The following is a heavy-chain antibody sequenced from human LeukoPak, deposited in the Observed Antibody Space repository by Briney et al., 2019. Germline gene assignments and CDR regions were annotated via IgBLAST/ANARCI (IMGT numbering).Heavy chain of an antibody. V-gene: IGHV3-7*01. D-gene: IGHD6-13*01. CDR1: GFTFSSYG. CDR2: IKQDGSER. CDR3: TRIAAAGFDC. J-gene: IGHJ4*02. Sequence: GGSLRLSCAASGFTFSSYGMSWVRQAPGKGLEWVANIKQDGSERYYVDSVKGRFTISRDNAKNSLYLQMNSLRAEDTAVYYCTRIAAAGFDCWGQGTLVTVSS.